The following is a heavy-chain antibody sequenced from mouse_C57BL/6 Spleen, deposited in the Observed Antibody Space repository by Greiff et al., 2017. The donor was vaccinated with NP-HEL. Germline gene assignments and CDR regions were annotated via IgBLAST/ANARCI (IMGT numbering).Heavy chain of an antibody. Sequence: QVHVKQSGAELVRPGTSVKMSCKASGYTFTNYWIGWAKQRPGHGLEWIGDIYPGGGYTNYNEKFKGKATLTADKSSSTAYMQFSSLTSEDSAIYYCARVTYGSSYVDYWGQGTTLTVSS. CDR2: IYPGGGYT. J-gene: IGHJ2*01. V-gene: IGHV1-63*01. CDR1: GYTFTNYW. D-gene: IGHD1-1*01. CDR3: ARVTYGSSYVDY.